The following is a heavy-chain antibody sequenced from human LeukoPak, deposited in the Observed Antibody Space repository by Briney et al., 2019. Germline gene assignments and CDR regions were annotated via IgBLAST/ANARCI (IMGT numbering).Heavy chain of an antibody. J-gene: IGHJ5*02. CDR2: ISGSGVGT. D-gene: IGHD3-10*01. CDR1: GFTFSSYG. V-gene: IGHV3-23*01. Sequence: GGSLRLSCAASGFTFSSYGMSWVRQAPGKGLEWVSAISGSGVGTHYADSVKGRFTISRDNSKNTLYLQMNSLRAEDTAVYYCASLYGSGPNWFDPWGQGTLVTVSS. CDR3: ASLYGSGPNWFDP.